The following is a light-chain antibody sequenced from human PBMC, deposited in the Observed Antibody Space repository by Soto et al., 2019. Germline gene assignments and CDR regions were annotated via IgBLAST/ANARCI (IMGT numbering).Light chain of an antibody. CDR3: QQLNSYPIT. CDR1: QGISSY. J-gene: IGKJ5*01. V-gene: IGKV1D-8*03. CDR2: AAS. Sequence: VIWMTQSPSLLSASKVDRVTISCLMSQGISSYLAWYQQKPGKAPELLIYAASTLQSGVPSRFSGSGSGTDFTLTISSLQSEDFATYYCQQLNSYPITFGQGTRLEIK.